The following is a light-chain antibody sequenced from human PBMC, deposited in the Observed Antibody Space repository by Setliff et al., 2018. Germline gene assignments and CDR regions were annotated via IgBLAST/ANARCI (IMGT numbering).Light chain of an antibody. Sequence: QSALTQPASVSGSPGQSITIYCTGTSSDVGYYNYVSWYQQHPGKAPKLMIYEVSNRPSGVSNRFSGSKSGNTASLTISGLQAEDEADYYCSSYTSSSTRVFGTGTKFTVL. CDR3: SSYTSSSTRV. V-gene: IGLV2-14*01. CDR2: EVS. CDR1: SSDVGYYNY. J-gene: IGLJ1*01.